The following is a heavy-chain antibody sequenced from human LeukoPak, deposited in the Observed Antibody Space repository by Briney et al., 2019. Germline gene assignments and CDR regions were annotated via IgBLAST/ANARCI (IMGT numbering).Heavy chain of an antibody. CDR1: GGSISSYY. V-gene: IGHV4-34*01. CDR2: IDHSGST. Sequence: SETLSLTCTVSGGSISSYYWSWIRQPPGKGLEWIGEIDHSGSTNYNPSLKSRVTISVDTSKNQFSLKLSSVTAADTAVYYCARRMELRYFDWLLPKSFDYWGQGTLVTVSS. J-gene: IGHJ4*02. CDR3: ARRMELRYFDWLLPKSFDY. D-gene: IGHD3-9*01.